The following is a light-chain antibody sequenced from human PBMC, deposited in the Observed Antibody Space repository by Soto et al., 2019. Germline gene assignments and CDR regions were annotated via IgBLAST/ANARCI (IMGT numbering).Light chain of an antibody. CDR1: STYVGVYYY. J-gene: IGLJ1*01. CDR3: SSYTADMTYV. V-gene: IGLV2-14*03. CDR2: DVW. Sequence: QSALTQPASVSGSPGQSITISCTGTSTYVGVYYYLSWFQQHPGKAPTLMIYDVWARPLGVSHRFSGSKSGNTASLTISGLQGDDEADYYCSSYTADMTYVFGTGTKLTVL.